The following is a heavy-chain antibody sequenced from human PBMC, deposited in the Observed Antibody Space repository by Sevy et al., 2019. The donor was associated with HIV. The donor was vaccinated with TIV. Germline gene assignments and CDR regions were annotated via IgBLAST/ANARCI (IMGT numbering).Heavy chain of an antibody. CDR3: ARGRAMIDF. CDR1: GVSISEYH. Sequence: GSLRLSCSVSGVSISEYHWNWIRQSAGNRLEWIGRISSSGNSDYNSSFKSRVTISLDTSKNQFSLKLPSATVAETAFYFCARGRAMIDFWGQGIMVTVSS. J-gene: IGHJ4*02. V-gene: IGHV4-4*07. CDR2: ISSSGNS.